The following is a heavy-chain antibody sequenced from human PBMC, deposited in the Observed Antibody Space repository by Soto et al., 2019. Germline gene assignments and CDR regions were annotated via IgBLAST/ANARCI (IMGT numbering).Heavy chain of an antibody. Sequence: QVQLQQWGAGLLKPSETLSLTCAVYGGSFSGYQWSWNRQTPGKGLEWIGEINDSGNINYNPSLKSGVTILMDTPKKQISLKLSSVTAADTAVYYCARGLILWFGELSRRGGYYYYMDVWGTGTTVTVSS. CDR3: ARGLILWFGELSRRGGYYYYMDV. CDR1: GGSFSGYQ. CDR2: INDSGNI. J-gene: IGHJ6*03. D-gene: IGHD3-10*01. V-gene: IGHV4-34*01.